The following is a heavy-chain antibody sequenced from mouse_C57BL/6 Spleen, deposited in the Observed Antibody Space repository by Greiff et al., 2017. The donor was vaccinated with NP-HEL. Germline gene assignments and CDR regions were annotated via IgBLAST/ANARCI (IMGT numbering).Heavy chain of an antibody. CDR1: GFTFNTYA. CDR3: VRGGGLAEGFAY. D-gene: IGHD4-1*01. J-gene: IGHJ3*01. Sequence: EVMLVESGGGLVQPKGSLKLSCAASGFTFNTYALHWVRQAPGKGLEWVARIRSKSSNYATYYADSVKDRFTISRDDSQSMLYLQMNNLKTEDTAMYYCVRGGGLAEGFAYWGQGTLVTVSA. CDR2: IRSKSSNYAT. V-gene: IGHV10-3*01.